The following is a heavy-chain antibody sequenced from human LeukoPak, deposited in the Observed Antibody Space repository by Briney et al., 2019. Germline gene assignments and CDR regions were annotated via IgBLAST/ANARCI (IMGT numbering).Heavy chain of an antibody. CDR1: GYTFTSYG. D-gene: IGHD2-2*01. V-gene: IGHV1-18*01. CDR2: ISAYNGNT. J-gene: IGHJ4*02. Sequence: ASVTVSCKASGYTFTSYGISWVRQAPGQGLEWMGWISAYNGNTNYAQKLQGRVTITTDTSTSTAYMELRSLRSDNTAVYYCADEYCSSTSCYEIWGQGTLVTVSS. CDR3: ADEYCSSTSCYEI.